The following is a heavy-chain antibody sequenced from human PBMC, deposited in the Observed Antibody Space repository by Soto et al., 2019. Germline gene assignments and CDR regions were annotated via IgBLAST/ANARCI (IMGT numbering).Heavy chain of an antibody. J-gene: IGHJ4*02. CDR3: ARVTSSGWTFDD. CDR1: GFTFSSYG. CDR2: ISYDGSNK. V-gene: IGHV3-30*03. D-gene: IGHD6-19*01. Sequence: QVQLVESGGGVVQPGRSLRLSCAASGFTFSSYGMHWVRQAPGKGLEWVAVISYDGSNKYYADSVKGRFTISRDNSKNTLYLQMNSLRAEDTAVYYCARVTSSGWTFDDWCQGTLVTVSS.